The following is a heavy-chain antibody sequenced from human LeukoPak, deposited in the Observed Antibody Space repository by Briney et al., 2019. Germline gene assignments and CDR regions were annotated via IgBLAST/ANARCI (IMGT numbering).Heavy chain of an antibody. CDR3: AREYPLSEYYYDSSGYFDY. J-gene: IGHJ4*02. D-gene: IGHD3-22*01. CDR2: IYHSGST. CDR1: GGSISSSNW. Sequence: PSGTLSLTCAVSGGSISSSNWWSWVRQPPGKGLEWIGEIYHSGSTNYNPSLKSRVTISVDKSKNQFSLKLSSVTAADTAVYYCAREYPLSEYYYDSSGYFDYWGQGTLVTVSS. V-gene: IGHV4-4*02.